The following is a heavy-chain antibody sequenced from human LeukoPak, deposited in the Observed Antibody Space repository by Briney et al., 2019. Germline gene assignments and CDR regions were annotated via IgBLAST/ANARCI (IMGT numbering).Heavy chain of an antibody. Sequence: SETLSLTCTVSGGSISSSSYYWGWIRQPPGKGLEWIGGIYYSGSTYYNPSLKSRVTISVDTSKNQFSLKLSSVTAADTAVYYCARDLGARAFDYWGQGTLVTVSS. V-gene: IGHV4-39*07. CDR1: GGSISSSSYY. CDR2: IYYSGST. D-gene: IGHD4/OR15-4a*01. CDR3: ARDLGARAFDY. J-gene: IGHJ4*02.